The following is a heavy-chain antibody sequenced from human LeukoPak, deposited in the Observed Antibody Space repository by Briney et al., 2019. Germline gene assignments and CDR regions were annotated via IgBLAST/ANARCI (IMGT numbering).Heavy chain of an antibody. CDR3: AKIHCSGGRCYSGGYYFDF. J-gene: IGHJ4*02. CDR1: GFTFSSYA. Sequence: PGGSLRLSCAASGFTFSSYAMHWVRQAPGKGLEWLTLISHDGSDKFYAESAKGRFTISRHYSKNTVYLQMSSLRPDDSAVYYCAKIHCSGGRCYSGGYYFDFWGQGTLVTVSS. D-gene: IGHD2-15*01. CDR2: ISHDGSDK. V-gene: IGHV3-30*18.